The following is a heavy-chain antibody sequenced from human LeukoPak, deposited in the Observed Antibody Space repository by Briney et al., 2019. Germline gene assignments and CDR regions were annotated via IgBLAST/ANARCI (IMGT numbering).Heavy chain of an antibody. J-gene: IGHJ4*02. Sequence: PSQTLSLTCTVSGGSISSGGYYWSWIRQHPGKSLEWIGYIYYSGSTYYNPSLKSRVTISVDTSKNQFSLKLSSVTAADTAVYYCARGKYDFWSGYMDYFDYWGQGTLVTVSS. V-gene: IGHV4-31*03. CDR2: IYYSGST. CDR1: GGSISSGGYY. D-gene: IGHD3-3*01. CDR3: ARGKYDFWSGYMDYFDY.